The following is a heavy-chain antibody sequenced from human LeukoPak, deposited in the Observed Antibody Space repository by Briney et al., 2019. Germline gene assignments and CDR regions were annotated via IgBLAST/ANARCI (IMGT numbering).Heavy chain of an antibody. D-gene: IGHD2-2*01. CDR3: ARDPGCSSTSCSHGFDP. V-gene: IGHV1-2*06. CDR2: INPNSGGT. CDR1: GYTFTGYY. Sequence: ASVKVSCKAPGYTFTGYYMHWVRQAPGQGLEWMGRINPNSGGTNYAQKFQGRVTMTRDTSISTAYMELSRLRSDDPAVYYCARDPGCSSTSCSHGFDPWGQGTLVTVSS. J-gene: IGHJ5*02.